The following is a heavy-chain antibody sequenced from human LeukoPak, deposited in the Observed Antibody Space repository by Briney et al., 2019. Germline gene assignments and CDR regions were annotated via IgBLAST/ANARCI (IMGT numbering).Heavy chain of an antibody. Sequence: GASVKVSCKTSGYTFTVYAINWVRQAPGQGLEWMGWINTNTGNPTYAQGFTGRFVFSLDTSVSTAYLQISSLQAEDTAVYYCARSNNDGDYLGVGFDYWGQGTLVTVSS. CDR3: ARSNNDGDYLGVGFDY. J-gene: IGHJ4*02. D-gene: IGHD4-17*01. CDR1: GYTFTVYA. V-gene: IGHV7-4-1*02. CDR2: INTNTGNP.